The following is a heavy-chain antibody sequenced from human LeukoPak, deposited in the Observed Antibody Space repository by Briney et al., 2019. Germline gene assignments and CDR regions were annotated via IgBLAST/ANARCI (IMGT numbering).Heavy chain of an antibody. Sequence: ASVKVSCKASGYTFTSYYMHWVRQAPGQGLEWMGIINPSGGSASYAQKFQGRVTMTRDTSTSTVYMELSSLRSEDTAVYYCARDGSAMVLYNWGQGTLVTVSS. CDR3: ARDGSAMVLYN. V-gene: IGHV1-46*01. J-gene: IGHJ4*02. CDR2: INPSGGSA. CDR1: GYTFTSYY. D-gene: IGHD5-18*01.